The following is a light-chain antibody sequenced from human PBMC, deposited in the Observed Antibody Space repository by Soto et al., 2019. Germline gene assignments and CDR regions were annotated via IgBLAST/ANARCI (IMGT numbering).Light chain of an antibody. J-gene: IGKJ4*01. Sequence: EIVLTQSPGTLSLSPGERATLSCRASQGVSSSSLAWYQQKPGQAPRLLIYGASSRATVIPDRFSGSGSGTDCTLTISRLEPEDFAVYYCQQYGTPSLSFGGGTKVEIK. V-gene: IGKV3-20*01. CDR2: GAS. CDR1: QGVSSSS. CDR3: QQYGTPSLS.